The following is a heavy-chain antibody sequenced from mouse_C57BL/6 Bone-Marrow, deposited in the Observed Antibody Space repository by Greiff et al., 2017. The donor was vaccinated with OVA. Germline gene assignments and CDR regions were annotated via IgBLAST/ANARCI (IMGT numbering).Heavy chain of an antibody. CDR3: ARKGTVVEDWYFDV. J-gene: IGHJ1*03. CDR2: INSDGGST. V-gene: IGHV5-2*01. Sequence: DVMLVESGGGLVQPGESLKLSCESNEYEFPSHDMSWVRKTPEKRLELVAAINSDGGSTYYPDTMERRFIISRDNTKKTLYLQMSSLRSEDTALYYCARKGTVVEDWYFDVWGTGTTVTVSS. D-gene: IGHD1-1*01. CDR1: EYEFPSHD.